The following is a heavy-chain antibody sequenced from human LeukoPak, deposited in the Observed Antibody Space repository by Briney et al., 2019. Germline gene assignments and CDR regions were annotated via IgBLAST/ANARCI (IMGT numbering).Heavy chain of an antibody. CDR1: GFTFNNYA. J-gene: IGHJ3*02. CDR3: TKDRIGARPNDAFGI. CDR2: ISGSGRTT. D-gene: IGHD6-6*01. Sequence: PGGSLRLSCEVSGFTFNNYAMTWVRQPPGKGLEWVSVISGSGRTTDYADSVKGRFTVSRDNSKNTLHLQMNSLRVEDTAVFYCTKDRIGARPNDAFGIWGQGTMVTVSS. V-gene: IGHV3-23*01.